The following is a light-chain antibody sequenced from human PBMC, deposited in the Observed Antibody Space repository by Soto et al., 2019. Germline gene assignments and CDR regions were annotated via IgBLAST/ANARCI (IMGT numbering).Light chain of an antibody. Sequence: QSALTQPASVSGSPGQSITISCTGTSSDLAGYNYVSWYQQQPGKAPKLMIYQVTNRPSGVSNRFSGSRSGNTASFTISGLQAEDEADYYCSSYTGSSNHVFGTGTKLTVL. J-gene: IGLJ1*01. CDR1: SSDLAGYNY. CDR3: SSYTGSSNHV. CDR2: QVT. V-gene: IGLV2-14*01.